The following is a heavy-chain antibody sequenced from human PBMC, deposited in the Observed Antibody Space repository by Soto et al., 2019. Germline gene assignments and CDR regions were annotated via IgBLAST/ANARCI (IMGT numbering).Heavy chain of an antibody. CDR3: ARAGDSSGPVALGY. D-gene: IGHD6-19*01. J-gene: IGHJ4*02. V-gene: IGHV4-30-2*01. CDR2: IYHSGST. Sequence: SATLSLTCAVSGGSISSGGSSWSWIRQPPGKGLEWIGYIYHSGSTYYNPSLKSRVTISVDRSKNQFSLKLSSVTAADTAVYYCARAGDSSGPVALGYWGQGTLVTVS. CDR1: GGSISSGGSS.